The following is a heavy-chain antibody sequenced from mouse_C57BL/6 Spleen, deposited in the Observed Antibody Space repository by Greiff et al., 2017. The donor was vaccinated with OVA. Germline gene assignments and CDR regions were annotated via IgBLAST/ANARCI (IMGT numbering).Heavy chain of an antibody. CDR3: ARREITTYAMDY. J-gene: IGHJ4*01. Sequence: QVQLKQSGAELVRPGTSVKMSCKASGYTFTNYWIGWAKQRPGHGLEWIGDIYPGGGYTNYNEKFKGKATLTADKSSSTAYMQFSSLTSEDSAIYYCARREITTYAMDYWGQGTSVTVSS. V-gene: IGHV1-63*01. CDR2: IYPGGGYT. D-gene: IGHD1-1*01. CDR1: GYTFTNYW.